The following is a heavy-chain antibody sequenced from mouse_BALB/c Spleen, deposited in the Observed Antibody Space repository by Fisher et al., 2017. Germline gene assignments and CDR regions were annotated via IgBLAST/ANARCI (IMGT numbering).Heavy chain of an antibody. V-gene: IGHV1-9*01. D-gene: IGHD1-2*01. CDR3: AGRSTATAMDY. Sequence: KFKGKATFTADTSSNTAYMQLSSLTSEDSAVYYCAGRSTATAMDYWGQGTSVTVSS. J-gene: IGHJ4*01.